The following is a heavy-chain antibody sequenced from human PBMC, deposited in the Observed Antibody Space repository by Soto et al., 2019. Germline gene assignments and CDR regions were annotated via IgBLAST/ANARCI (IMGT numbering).Heavy chain of an antibody. D-gene: IGHD3-10*01. Sequence: ASVKVSCKASGYTFTGHYMHWVRQAPAQGLEWMGWINPNSGGTNYAQKFQGRATMTRDTPISTAYMELSRLRSNDTAVSYSARVTLVRGSSYGFDPWGQGTLVTVSS. CDR3: ARVTLVRGSSYGFDP. CDR1: GYTFTGHY. CDR2: INPNSGGT. V-gene: IGHV1-2*02. J-gene: IGHJ5*02.